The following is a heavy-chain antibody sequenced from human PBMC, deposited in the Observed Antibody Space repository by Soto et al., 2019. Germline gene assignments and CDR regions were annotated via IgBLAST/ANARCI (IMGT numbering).Heavy chain of an antibody. D-gene: IGHD6-13*01. V-gene: IGHV4-59*01. CDR3: ARTSSSWRGYWFDP. J-gene: IGHJ5*02. CDR1: GCSISSYY. CDR2: IYYSGST. Sequence: SETLSLTCTVSGCSISSYYWSWIRQPPGKGLEWIGYIYYSGSTNYNPSLKSRVTISVDTSKNQFSLKLSSVTAADTAVYYCARTSSSWRGYWFDPWGQGTLVTVSS.